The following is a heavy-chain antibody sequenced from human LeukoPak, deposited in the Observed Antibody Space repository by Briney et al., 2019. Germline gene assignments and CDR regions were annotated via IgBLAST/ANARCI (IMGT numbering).Heavy chain of an antibody. D-gene: IGHD3-10*01. CDR3: ARGLITMVRGAPFDY. J-gene: IGHJ4*02. CDR1: GGTFSSYA. Sequence: SVKVSCKASGGTFSSYAISWVRQAPGQGLEWMGRIIPILGIANSAQKFQGRVTITADKSTSTAYMELSSLRSEDTAVYYCARGLITMVRGAPFDYWGQGTLVTVSS. CDR2: IIPILGIA. V-gene: IGHV1-69*04.